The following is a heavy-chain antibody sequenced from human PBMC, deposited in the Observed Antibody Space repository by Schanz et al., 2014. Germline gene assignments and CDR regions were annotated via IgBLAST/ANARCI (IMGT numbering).Heavy chain of an antibody. CDR2: IWSDGSRT. V-gene: IGHV3-30*02. J-gene: IGHJ5*02. CDR1: GFIFSNYG. Sequence: QVQLVESGGGVVQRGGSLRLSCAASGFIFSNYGMHWVRQAPGKGLEWVAFIWSDGSRTYHAESVKGRFTISRANSRNTLYLQMDSLRDEDTALYYCAKVVASGPTTGPFDPWGQGTLVTVSS. CDR3: AKVVASGPTTGPFDP. D-gene: IGHD1-26*01.